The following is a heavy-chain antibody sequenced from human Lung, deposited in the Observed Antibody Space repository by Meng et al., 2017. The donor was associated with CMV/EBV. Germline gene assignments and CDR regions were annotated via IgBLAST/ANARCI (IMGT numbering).Heavy chain of an antibody. Sequence: SLKISCAASGFTFSSYEMNWVRQAPGKGLEWVSYISSSGSTIYYADSVKGRFTISRDNAKNSLYLQMNSLRAEDTAVYYCARDRRETYYYDFWSGYYPYYYYGMDVWGQGTTVTVSS. CDR1: GFTFSSYE. CDR3: ARDRRETYYYDFWSGYYPYYYYGMDV. CDR2: ISSSGSTI. D-gene: IGHD3-3*01. J-gene: IGHJ6*02. V-gene: IGHV3-48*03.